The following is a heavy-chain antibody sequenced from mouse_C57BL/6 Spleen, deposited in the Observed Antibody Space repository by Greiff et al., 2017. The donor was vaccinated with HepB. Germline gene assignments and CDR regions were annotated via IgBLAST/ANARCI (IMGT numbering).Heavy chain of an antibody. D-gene: IGHD2-3*01. CDR3: ARWGVYDFAWFAY. J-gene: IGHJ3*01. Sequence: VQLQQSGAELVKPGASVKISCKASGYAFSSYWMNWVKQRPGKGLEWIGQIYPGDGDTNYNGKFKGKATLTADKSSSTAYMQLSSLTSEDSAVYFCARWGVYDFAWFAYWGQGTLVTVSA. CDR1: GYAFSSYW. CDR2: IYPGDGDT. V-gene: IGHV1-80*01.